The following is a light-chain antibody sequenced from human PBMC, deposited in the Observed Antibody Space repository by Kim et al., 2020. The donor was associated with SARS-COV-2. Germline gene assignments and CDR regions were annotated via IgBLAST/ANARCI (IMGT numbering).Light chain of an antibody. CDR3: CSYAGSYTWV. Sequence: GQSVTISCTGTSSDIGGNNYVSWYQQHTAKAPKVVIYDVNERPSGVPDRFSGSKSDNTASLTISGLQAEDEADYYCCSYAGSYTWVFGGGTQLTVL. CDR2: DVN. V-gene: IGLV2-11*01. CDR1: SSDIGGNNY. J-gene: IGLJ3*02.